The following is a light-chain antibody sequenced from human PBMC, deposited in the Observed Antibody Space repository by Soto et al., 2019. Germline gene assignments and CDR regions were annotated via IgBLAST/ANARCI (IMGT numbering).Light chain of an antibody. CDR1: QAISKY. J-gene: IGKJ3*01. CDR3: QKYDSAPLFT. V-gene: IGKV1-27*01. CDR2: AAS. Sequence: DIQMTQTPPSLSASVGDRVTITCRASQAISKYLAWYQQKPGKVPKLLIYAASTLQSGVPSRFSGSGSGTDFTLTISSLQPEDVATYYCQKYDSAPLFTFGHGTRVDVK.